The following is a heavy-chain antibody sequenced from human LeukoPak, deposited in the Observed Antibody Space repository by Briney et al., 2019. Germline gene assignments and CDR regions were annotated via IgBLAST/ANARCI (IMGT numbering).Heavy chain of an antibody. CDR3: ARDYGDLRALYYYYGMDV. D-gene: IGHD4-17*01. V-gene: IGHV3-74*01. CDR2: LNIAGRNT. J-gene: IGHJ6*02. CDR1: GFTFSSYW. Sequence: GGSLRLSCAASGFTFSSYWMHWVRQAPGKGLVWVSRLNIAGRNTNYADSVKGRFTISRDNSKNTLYLQMNSLRAEDTDVYYCARDYGDLRALYYYYGMDVWGQGTTVTVS.